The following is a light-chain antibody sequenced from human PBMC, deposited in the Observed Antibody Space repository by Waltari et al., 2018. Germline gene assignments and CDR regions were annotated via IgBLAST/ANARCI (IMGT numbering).Light chain of an antibody. CDR1: SSDVGGYNY. Sequence: QSALTQPRSVSGSPGQSLTISCTGTSSDVGGYNYVSWYQQHPGKAPKLMIYDVSKRPSGVPDRFSASKSGNTASLTISGLQAEDDADYFCCSYAGTYTWVFGGGTKLTVL. CDR3: CSYAGTYTWV. J-gene: IGLJ3*02. V-gene: IGLV2-11*01. CDR2: DVS.